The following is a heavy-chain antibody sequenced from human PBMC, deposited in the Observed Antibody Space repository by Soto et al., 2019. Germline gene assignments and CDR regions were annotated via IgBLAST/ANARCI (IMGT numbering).Heavy chain of an antibody. V-gene: IGHV4-4*02. CDR2: IYHGGST. CDR3: AKYSGDDWVALDY. CDR1: GDSISSHNW. Sequence: QVQLQESGPGLVKPSGTLSLTCAVSGDSISSHNWWTWVRQPPGRGLEWIGEIYHGGSTSYNPSPKSRVIISVDQSKNLFSLKLNSVTAADTAVYFCAKYSGDDWVALDYWGQGTLVTVSS. D-gene: IGHD5-12*01. J-gene: IGHJ4*02.